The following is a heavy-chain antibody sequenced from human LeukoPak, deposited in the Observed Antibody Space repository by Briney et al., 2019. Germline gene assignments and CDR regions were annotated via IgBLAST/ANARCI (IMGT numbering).Heavy chain of an antibody. V-gene: IGHV5-51*01. J-gene: IGHJ4*02. D-gene: IGHD2-2*02. Sequence: GESLKISCKGSGNSFTSYWIGWVRQMPGKGLEWMGIIYPGDSDTRYSPSFQGQVTISADKSISTAYLQWSSLKASDTAMYYCARVGCSSTSCYNSEVDYWGQGTLVTVSS. CDR1: GNSFTSYW. CDR2: IYPGDSDT. CDR3: ARVGCSSTSCYNSEVDY.